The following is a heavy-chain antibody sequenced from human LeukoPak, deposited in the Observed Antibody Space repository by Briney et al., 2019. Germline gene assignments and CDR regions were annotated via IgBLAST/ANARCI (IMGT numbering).Heavy chain of an antibody. CDR2: IYYSGST. CDR3: ARRGDNYYGSGSYSFDY. CDR1: GGSISSGDYY. V-gene: IGHV4-30-4*08. Sequence: SQTLSLTCTVSGGSISSGDYYWSWIRQPPGKGLEWIGYIYYSGSTYYNPSLKSRVTISVDTSKNQFSLKLSSVTAADTAVYYCARRGDNYYGSGSYSFDYWGQGTLVTVSS. J-gene: IGHJ4*02. D-gene: IGHD3-10*01.